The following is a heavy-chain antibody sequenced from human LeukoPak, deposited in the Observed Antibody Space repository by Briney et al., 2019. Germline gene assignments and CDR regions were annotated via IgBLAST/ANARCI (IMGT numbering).Heavy chain of an antibody. V-gene: IGHV3-23*01. CDR3: AKRRYGDYGDYDY. Sequence: GGSLRLSCAASGFTFSAYAMSWVRQAPGKGLEWVSTISGSGGSTYYADSVKGRFSVSRDNSKNTVYLQMNSLRAEDTVVYYCAKRRYGDYGDYDYWGQGTLVTVSS. CDR2: ISGSGGST. D-gene: IGHD4-17*01. CDR1: GFTFSAYA. J-gene: IGHJ4*02.